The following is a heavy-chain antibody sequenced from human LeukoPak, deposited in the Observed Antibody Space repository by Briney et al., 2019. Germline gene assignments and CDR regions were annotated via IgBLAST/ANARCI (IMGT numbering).Heavy chain of an antibody. CDR1: GFTVSSNY. CDR2: IYSGGST. V-gene: IGHV3-66*01. Sequence: GGSLRLSCAASGFTVSSNYMSWVRQAPGKGLEWVSVIYSGGSTYYADSVKGRFTISRDNSKNTLYLQMNSLRAEDTAVYYCARDILGSQTPFDYWGQGTLVTVSS. CDR3: ARDILGSQTPFDY. D-gene: IGHD1-26*01. J-gene: IGHJ4*02.